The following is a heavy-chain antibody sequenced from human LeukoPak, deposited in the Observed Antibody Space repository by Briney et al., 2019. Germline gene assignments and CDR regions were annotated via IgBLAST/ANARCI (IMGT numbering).Heavy chain of an antibody. CDR3: ARYDGDDNNFDY. Sequence: KPSETLSLTRTVSGGPITGYYWRWIRQPPGKGLEWIGYIYYSGSTNYNPSLRSRVTMSVDKSRDQFSLKVNSVTAMDTAVYYCARYDGDDNNFDYWGQGTLVTVSS. D-gene: IGHD4-17*01. CDR1: GGPITGYY. V-gene: IGHV4-59*01. J-gene: IGHJ4*02. CDR2: IYYSGST.